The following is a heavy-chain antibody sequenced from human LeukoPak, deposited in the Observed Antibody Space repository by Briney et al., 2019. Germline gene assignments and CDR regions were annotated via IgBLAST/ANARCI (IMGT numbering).Heavy chain of an antibody. Sequence: AGGSLRLSCSASGFTFRDHYMAWIRQAPGKGLEWISHISGSGSFTNYADSVKGRFTISRDNSKNTLYLQMNSLRAEDTAVYYCARGLYSSSWYGGYFDYWGQGTLVTVSS. J-gene: IGHJ4*02. D-gene: IGHD6-13*01. V-gene: IGHV3-11*06. CDR2: ISGSGSFT. CDR3: ARGLYSSSWYGGYFDY. CDR1: GFTFRDHY.